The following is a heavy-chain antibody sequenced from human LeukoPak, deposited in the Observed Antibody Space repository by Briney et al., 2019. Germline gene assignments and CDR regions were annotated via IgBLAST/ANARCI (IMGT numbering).Heavy chain of an antibody. Sequence: PGGSLRLSCAASGFTFSSYGMHWVRQAPGKGLEWVAFIRYDGSNKYYADSVKGRFTISRDNSKNTLYLQMNSLRAEDTAVYYCASRTMIVVAEGEFDYWGQGTLVTVSS. CDR3: ASRTMIVVAEGEFDY. V-gene: IGHV3-30*02. CDR1: GFTFSSYG. CDR2: IRYDGSNK. D-gene: IGHD3-22*01. J-gene: IGHJ4*02.